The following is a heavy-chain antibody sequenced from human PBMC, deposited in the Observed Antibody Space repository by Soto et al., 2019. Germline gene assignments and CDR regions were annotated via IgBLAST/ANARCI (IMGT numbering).Heavy chain of an antibody. V-gene: IGHV4-34*01. CDR1: GGSFSGYY. Sequence: PSETLSLTCAVYGGSFSGYYWTWLRQPPGTGLEWIGEINHSGSTNYNPPLKSRVTISVDTSKKQFSLKLSSVTAADTAVYYCARVPASSDYYYDGHGFQHWGQGTLVTVSS. CDR2: INHSGST. J-gene: IGHJ1*01. CDR3: ARVPASSDYYYDGHGFQH. D-gene: IGHD3-22*01.